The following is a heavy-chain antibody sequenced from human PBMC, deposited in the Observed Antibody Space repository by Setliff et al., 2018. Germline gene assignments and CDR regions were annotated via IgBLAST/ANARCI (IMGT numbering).Heavy chain of an antibody. CDR3: ARAFYLEWLLFDY. CDR1: GVSIRSHY. CDR2: IYYSGST. D-gene: IGHD3-3*01. J-gene: IGHJ4*02. Sequence: SETLSLTCTVSGVSIRSHYWSWIRQPPGEGLEWIGYIYYSGSTNYNPSLKSRVTISVDTSKNQFSLKLSSVTAADTAVYYCARAFYLEWLLFDYWGQGTLVTVSS. V-gene: IGHV4-59*11.